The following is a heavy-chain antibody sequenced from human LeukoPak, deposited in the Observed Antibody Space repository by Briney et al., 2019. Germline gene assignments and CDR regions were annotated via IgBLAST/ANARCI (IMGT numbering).Heavy chain of an antibody. Sequence: GGSLRLSCAASGFTFSSYWMHWVRQAPGKGLEWVAVISYDGSNKHYADSVKGRFTISRDNSKNTLYLQMNSLRAEDTAVYYCGRDGSGYSSGWYYFDYWGQGTLVTVSS. D-gene: IGHD6-19*01. V-gene: IGHV3-30-3*01. CDR2: ISYDGSNK. CDR3: GRDGSGYSSGWYYFDY. CDR1: GFTFSSYW. J-gene: IGHJ4*02.